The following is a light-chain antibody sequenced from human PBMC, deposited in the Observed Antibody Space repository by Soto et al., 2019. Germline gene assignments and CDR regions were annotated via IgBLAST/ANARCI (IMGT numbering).Light chain of an antibody. CDR3: SSYTSSNPLVV. Sequence: QSALTQPASVSGSPGQSITISCTGTSSDVGGYNYVSWYQQHPGKAPKLMIYEVSNRPSGVSNRFSGSKSGNTASLTISGLQTEDEADYYCSSYTSSNPLVVFGGGTKLTVL. V-gene: IGLV2-14*01. J-gene: IGLJ2*01. CDR2: EVS. CDR1: SSDVGGYNY.